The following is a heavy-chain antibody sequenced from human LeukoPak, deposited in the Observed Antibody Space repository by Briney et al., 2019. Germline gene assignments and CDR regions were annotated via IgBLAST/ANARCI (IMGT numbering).Heavy chain of an antibody. J-gene: IGHJ4*02. CDR2: VYYGGTT. CDR3: ARHDRCFFVGSGRVTLSFFDY. Sequence: PSQTLSLTCTVSGDSIITDNYYWGWVRQPPGKGLEWIGSVYYGGTTQYKPSLQSRVTISTDTSKNHFSLMLRSVTAADTTVYYCARHDRCFFVGSGRVTLSFFDYRGQGAPVTVSS. V-gene: IGHV4-39*01. D-gene: IGHD3/OR15-3a*01. CDR1: GDSIITDNYY.